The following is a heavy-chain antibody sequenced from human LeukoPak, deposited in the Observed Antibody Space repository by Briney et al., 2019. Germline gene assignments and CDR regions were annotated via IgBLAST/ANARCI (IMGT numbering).Heavy chain of an antibody. J-gene: IGHJ4*02. D-gene: IGHD3-10*01. CDR3: ARPDYYRGAESYGGDY. Sequence: PGGSLRLSCAASGFIFRSYEMSWVRQAPGKGLEWVSYISSSGTTIYYADSVKGRFTISRDNAKNSLSLQMNSLRADDTAVYYCARPDYYRGAESYGGDYWGQGTLVTVSP. CDR2: ISSSGTTI. CDR1: GFIFRSYE. V-gene: IGHV3-48*03.